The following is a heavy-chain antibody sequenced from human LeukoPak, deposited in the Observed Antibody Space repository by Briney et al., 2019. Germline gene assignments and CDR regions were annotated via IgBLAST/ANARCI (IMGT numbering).Heavy chain of an antibody. CDR3: AKNQDPRLVVYAFDI. Sequence: GGSLRLSCAASGFTFSSYSMNWVRQAPGKGLEWVSSISSSSSYIYYADSVKGRFTISRDNSKNTLYLQMNSLRAEDTAVYYCAKNQDPRLVVYAFDIWGQGTMVTVSS. V-gene: IGHV3-21*04. CDR2: ISSSSSYI. D-gene: IGHD3-22*01. J-gene: IGHJ3*02. CDR1: GFTFSSYS.